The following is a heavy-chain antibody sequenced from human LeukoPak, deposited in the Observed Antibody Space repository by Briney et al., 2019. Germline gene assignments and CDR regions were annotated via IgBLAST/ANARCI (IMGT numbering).Heavy chain of an antibody. J-gene: IGHJ4*02. Sequence: PGGSLRLSCAASGFTFSSYAMSWVRQAPGKGLEWVSYISSNSYTIYYADSVKGRFTISRDNAKNSLYLQMNSLRAEDTAVYYCASQAPRPITMIADWGQGTLVTVSS. CDR1: GFTFSSYA. D-gene: IGHD3-22*01. V-gene: IGHV3-48*04. CDR2: ISSNSYTI. CDR3: ASQAPRPITMIAD.